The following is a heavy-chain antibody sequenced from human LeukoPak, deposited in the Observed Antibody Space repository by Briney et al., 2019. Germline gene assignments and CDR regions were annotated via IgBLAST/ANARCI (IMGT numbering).Heavy chain of an antibody. CDR1: GASISSSNW. CDR3: ASYYSNVYFDY. Sequence: SETLSLTCAVSGASISSSNWWSWVRQPPGKGLEWIGEIYHSGSTNYNPSLKSRVTISVDKSKNQFSLKLSSVTAADTAVYYCASYYSNVYFDYWGQGTLVTVSS. D-gene: IGHD4-11*01. CDR2: IYHSGST. J-gene: IGHJ4*02. V-gene: IGHV4-4*02.